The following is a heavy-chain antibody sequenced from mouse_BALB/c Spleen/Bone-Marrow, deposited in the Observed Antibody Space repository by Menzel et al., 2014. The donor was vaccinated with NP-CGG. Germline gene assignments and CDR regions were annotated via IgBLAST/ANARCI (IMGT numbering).Heavy chain of an antibody. J-gene: IGHJ4*01. V-gene: IGHV1-82*01. Sequence: VKLMESGPELVKPGASVKISCKASGYAFSSSWMSWVKQRPGQGLEWIGRIYPGDGDTNYNGKFKGKATLTADKSSSTAYMQLSSLTSVDSAVYFCARQLGLYAMDYWGQGTSVTVSS. CDR3: ARQLGLYAMDY. D-gene: IGHD3-1*01. CDR2: IYPGDGDT. CDR1: GYAFSSSW.